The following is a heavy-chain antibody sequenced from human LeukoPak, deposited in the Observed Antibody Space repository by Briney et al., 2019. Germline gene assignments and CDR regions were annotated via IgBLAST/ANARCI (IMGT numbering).Heavy chain of an antibody. CDR2: IHHSVGT. D-gene: IGHD3-22*01. J-gene: IGHJ4*02. CDR1: GYSISSGYY. Sequence: SETLSLTCTVSGYSISSGYYWGWIRQPPGKVLEWIASIHHSVGTYYNPSLKSRVTISVDTSKNQFSLKLSSVTAADTAVNYCARGYWEYYFDYWGQGIPVTVSS. CDR3: ARGYWEYYFDY. V-gene: IGHV4-38-2*02.